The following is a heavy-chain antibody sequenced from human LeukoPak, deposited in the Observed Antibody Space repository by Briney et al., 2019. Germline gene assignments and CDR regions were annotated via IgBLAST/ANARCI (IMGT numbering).Heavy chain of an antibody. Sequence: PSETLSLTCAVYGGSFSGYYWSWIRQPPGKGLEWIGEINHSGSTNYNPSLKSRVTISVDTSKNQFSLKLSSVTAADTAVYYCARGQYQLPLDYWGQGTLVTVSS. D-gene: IGHD2-2*01. V-gene: IGHV4-34*01. CDR2: INHSGST. CDR3: ARGQYQLPLDY. J-gene: IGHJ4*02. CDR1: GGSFSGYY.